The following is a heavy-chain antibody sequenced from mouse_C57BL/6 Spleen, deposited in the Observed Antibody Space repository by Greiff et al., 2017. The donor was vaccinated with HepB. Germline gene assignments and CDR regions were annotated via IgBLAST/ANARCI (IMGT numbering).Heavy chain of an antibody. CDR1: GYAFSSSW. V-gene: IGHV1-82*01. CDR2: IYPGDGDT. D-gene: IGHD1-1*01. J-gene: IGHJ3*01. Sequence: QVQLKQSGPELVKPGASVKISCKASGYAFSSSWMNWVKQRPGKGLEWIGRIYPGDGDTNYNGKFKGKATLTADKSSSTAYMQLSSLTSEDSAVYFCAREGHYYGSSYGFFAYWGQGTLVTVAA. CDR3: AREGHYYGSSYGFFAY.